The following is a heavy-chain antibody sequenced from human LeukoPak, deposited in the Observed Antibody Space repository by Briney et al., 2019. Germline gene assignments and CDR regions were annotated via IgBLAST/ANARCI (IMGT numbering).Heavy chain of an antibody. V-gene: IGHV3-30*03. CDR2: ISYDGSNK. J-gene: IGHJ3*02. CDR3: ARDPSGFRDILTGSNKGGAFDI. Sequence: PGGSLRLSCAASGFTFSSYGMHWVRQAPGKGLEWVAVISYDGSNKYYADSVKGRFTISRDNSKNTLYLQMNSLRAEDTAVYYCARDPSGFRDILTGSNKGGAFDIWGQGTMVTVSS. D-gene: IGHD3-9*01. CDR1: GFTFSSYG.